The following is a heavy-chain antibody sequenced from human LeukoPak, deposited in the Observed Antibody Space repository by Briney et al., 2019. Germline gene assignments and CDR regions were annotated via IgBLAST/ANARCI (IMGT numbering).Heavy chain of an antibody. CDR2: IYYSGGT. CDR3: ARRITDSGSYSEFDY. V-gene: IGHV4-59*08. D-gene: IGHD1-26*01. J-gene: IGHJ4*02. Sequence: SETLSLTCTVSGGSISSYYWSWIRQPPGKGLEWIGYIYYSGGTNYNPSLKSRVTISVDTSKNQFSLKLSSVTAADMAIYYCARRITDSGSYSEFDYWGQGALVTVSS. CDR1: GGSISSYY.